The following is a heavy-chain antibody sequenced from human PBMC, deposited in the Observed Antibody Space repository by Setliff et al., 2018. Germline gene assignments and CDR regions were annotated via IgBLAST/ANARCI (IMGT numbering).Heavy chain of an antibody. J-gene: IGHJ6*04. Sequence: PGGSLRLSCATSGFSFNHHAMNWVRQAPGKGLQWVSNINAGGYNTYYADSVKGRFTISRDNSKNTVYLQMNSLRAEDTAVYYCARELTIVVPPALALDVWGKGTTVTVSS. D-gene: IGHD2-2*01. CDR3: ARELTIVVPPALALDV. CDR2: INAGGYNT. CDR1: GFSFNHHA. V-gene: IGHV3-23*01.